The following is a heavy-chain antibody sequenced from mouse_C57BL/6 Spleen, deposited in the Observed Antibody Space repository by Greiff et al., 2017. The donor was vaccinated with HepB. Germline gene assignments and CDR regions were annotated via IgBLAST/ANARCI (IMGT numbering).Heavy chain of an antibody. J-gene: IGHJ4*01. Sequence: QVQLQQPGAELVKPGASVKMSCKASGYTFTSYWITWVKQRPGQGLEWIGDIYPGSGSTNYNEKFKSKATLTVDTSSSTAYMQLNRLTSEDSAVYYCARPYYYGSSPLYAMDYWGQGTSVTVSS. V-gene: IGHV1-55*01. CDR2: IYPGSGST. D-gene: IGHD1-1*01. CDR1: GYTFTSYW. CDR3: ARPYYYGSSPLYAMDY.